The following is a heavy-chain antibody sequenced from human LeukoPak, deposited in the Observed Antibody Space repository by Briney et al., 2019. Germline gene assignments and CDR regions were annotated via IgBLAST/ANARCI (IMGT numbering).Heavy chain of an antibody. CDR3: ARDSTYGDFDY. D-gene: IGHD3-10*01. V-gene: IGHV3-21*01. CDR2: ISNGGRYL. Sequence: PGGSLRLSCTASGFPFSSYAMSWVRQAPGKGLEWVSSISNGGRYLYYADSVKGRFTISRDNAKNSLYLQMNSLRAEDTAVYYCARDSTYGDFDYWGQGTLVTVSS. CDR1: GFPFSSYA. J-gene: IGHJ4*02.